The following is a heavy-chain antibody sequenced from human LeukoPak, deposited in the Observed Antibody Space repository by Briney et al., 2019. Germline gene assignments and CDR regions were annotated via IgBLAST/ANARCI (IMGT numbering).Heavy chain of an antibody. Sequence: ASVKVSCKASGYTFSGYHMYWVRQAPGQGLEWMGWINTNNGDTNYEQKFQGRVTMTRDTSISTAYMELSRLRSDDTAVYYCARWVGAANWFDPWGQGTLVTVSS. CDR1: GYTFSGYH. CDR3: ARWVGAANWFDP. J-gene: IGHJ5*02. CDR2: INTNNGDT. V-gene: IGHV1-2*02. D-gene: IGHD3-10*01.